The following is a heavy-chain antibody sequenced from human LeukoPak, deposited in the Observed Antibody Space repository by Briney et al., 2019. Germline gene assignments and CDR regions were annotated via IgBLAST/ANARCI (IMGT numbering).Heavy chain of an antibody. J-gene: IGHJ4*02. CDR3: ARGTIVVVTY. CDR1: GFNFDSYA. Sequence: GGSLRLSCAASGFNFDSYAMHWVRQAPGKGLEWMAVISYDGSYKYYADSVKGQFTISRDNAKNSLYLQMNSLRAEDTAVYYCARGTIVVVTYWGQGTLVTVSS. V-gene: IGHV3-30*04. CDR2: ISYDGSYK. D-gene: IGHD3-22*01.